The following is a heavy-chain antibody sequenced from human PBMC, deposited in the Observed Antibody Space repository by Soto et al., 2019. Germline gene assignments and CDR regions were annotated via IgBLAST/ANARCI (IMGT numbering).Heavy chain of an antibody. CDR2: ISYPRST. D-gene: IGHD2-2*01. Sequence: SETLSLTCTVSGGSISSSSYYWGWIRQPPGKGLEWIGSISYPRSTYYSPSLKSRVTISVDTSKNQFSLRLSSVTAADTAVYYCARPIGDCSSTSCYFYMDVWGKGTTVTVSS. V-gene: IGHV4-39*01. CDR1: GGSISSSSYY. J-gene: IGHJ6*03. CDR3: ARPIGDCSSTSCYFYMDV.